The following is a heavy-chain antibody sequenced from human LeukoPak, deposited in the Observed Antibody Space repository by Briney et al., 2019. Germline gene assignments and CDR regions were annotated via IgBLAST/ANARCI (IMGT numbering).Heavy chain of an antibody. CDR2: ITTSSSTI. D-gene: IGHD5/OR15-5a*01. CDR3: ARDGRKLVFSPHTFDY. CDR1: GFTFSTYN. Sequence: GGSLRLSCAASGFTFSTYNMNWVRQAPGKGLEWVSYITTSSSTIYYADSAKGRFTISRDNAKKSLYLQMNSLRDEDTAVYYCARDGRKLVFSPHTFDYWGQGTLVTVSS. V-gene: IGHV3-48*02. J-gene: IGHJ4*02.